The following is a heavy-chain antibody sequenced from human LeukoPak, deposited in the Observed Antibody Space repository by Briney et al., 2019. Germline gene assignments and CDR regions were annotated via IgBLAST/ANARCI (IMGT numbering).Heavy chain of an antibody. Sequence: SETLSLTCTVSGGSISSYYWSWIRQPPGKGLEWIGYIYYSGSTNYNPSLKSRVTISVDTSKNQFSLKLSFVTAADTAVYYCARHLNYDFWSGYYNPHAFDIWGQGTMVTVSS. CDR2: IYYSGST. CDR1: GGSISSYY. D-gene: IGHD3-3*01. CDR3: ARHLNYDFWSGYYNPHAFDI. J-gene: IGHJ3*02. V-gene: IGHV4-59*08.